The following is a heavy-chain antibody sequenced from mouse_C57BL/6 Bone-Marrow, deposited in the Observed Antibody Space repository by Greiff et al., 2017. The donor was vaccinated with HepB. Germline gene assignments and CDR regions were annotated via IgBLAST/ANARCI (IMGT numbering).Heavy chain of an antibody. CDR2: ISYSGST. Sequence: EVKLVESGPGLAKPSQTLSLTCSVTGYSITSDYWNWIRKFPGNKLEYMGYISYSGSTYYNPSLKSRISITRDTSKNQYYLQLNSVTTEDTATYYCAREKNSNYVAMDYWGQGTSVTVSS. CDR3: AREKNSNYVAMDY. J-gene: IGHJ4*01. CDR1: GYSITSDY. D-gene: IGHD2-5*01. V-gene: IGHV3-8*01.